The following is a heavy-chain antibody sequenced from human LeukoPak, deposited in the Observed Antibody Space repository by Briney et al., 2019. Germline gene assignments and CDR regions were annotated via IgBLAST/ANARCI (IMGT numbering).Heavy chain of an antibody. D-gene: IGHD6-19*01. V-gene: IGHV3-11*06. CDR1: GFTFSDYY. CDR3: ARVRDWYSSGWYLGY. Sequence: GGSLRLSCAASGFTFSDYYMSWIRQAPGKGLEWVSSISSSSSYIYYADSVKGRFTISRDNAKNSLYLQMNSLRAEDTAVYYCARVRDWYSSGWYLGYWGQGTLVTVSS. J-gene: IGHJ4*02. CDR2: ISSSSSYI.